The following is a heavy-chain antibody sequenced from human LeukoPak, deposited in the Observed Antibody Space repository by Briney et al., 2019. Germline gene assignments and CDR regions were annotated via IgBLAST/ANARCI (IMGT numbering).Heavy chain of an antibody. CDR2: IYYSGST. J-gene: IGHJ3*02. D-gene: IGHD3-16*01. V-gene: IGHV4-59*08. CDR3: ARHQYYDYVWGSYRDAFDI. CDR1: GGSISSYY. Sequence: SETLSLTCTVPGGSISSYYWSWIRQPPGKGLEWIGYIYYSGSTNYNPSLKSRVAISVDTSKNQFSLKLSSVTAADTAVYYCARHQYYDYVWGSYRDAFDIWGQGTMVTVSS.